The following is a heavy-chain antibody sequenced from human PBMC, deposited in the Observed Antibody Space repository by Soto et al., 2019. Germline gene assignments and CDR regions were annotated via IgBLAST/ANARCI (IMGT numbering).Heavy chain of an antibody. D-gene: IGHD5-18*01. CDR2: ISSSSSYI. J-gene: IGHJ4*02. V-gene: IGHV3-21*01. Sequence: PGGSLRLSCAAPGFTFSSYSMNWVRQAPGKGLEWVSSISSSSSYIYYADSVKGRFTISRDNAKNSLYLQMNSLRAEDTAVYYCARDPLTAMDVFDYWGQGTLVAVSS. CDR1: GFTFSSYS. CDR3: ARDPLTAMDVFDY.